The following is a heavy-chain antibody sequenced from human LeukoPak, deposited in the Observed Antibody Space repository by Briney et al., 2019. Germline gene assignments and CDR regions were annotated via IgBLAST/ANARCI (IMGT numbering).Heavy chain of an antibody. V-gene: IGHV4-61*02. CDR3: ARDLGYXNWFXX. CDR1: GGSISSGSYY. CDR2: IYTSGST. J-gene: IGHJ5*02. D-gene: IGHD5-12*01. Sequence: SQTLSLTCTVSGGSISSGSYYWSWIRQPAGKGLEWIGRIYTSGSTNYNPSLKSRVTISVDTSKNQFSLKLSSVTAADTAVYYCARDLGYXNWFXXWGQGTLVTVX.